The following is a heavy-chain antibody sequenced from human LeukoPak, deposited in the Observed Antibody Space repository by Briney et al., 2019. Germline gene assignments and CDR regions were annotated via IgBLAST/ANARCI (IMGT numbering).Heavy chain of an antibody. CDR2: ISYDGSYK. J-gene: IGHJ3*02. CDR1: GFTFSNYG. CDR3: AKAAISWGSYRDTFNI. Sequence: GGSLRLSCAASGFTFSNYGMHWVRQAPGKGLEWVAVISYDGSYKDYADSVKGRFTISRYNSKNTLYLQMNSLRAEDTAVYYCAKAAISWGSYRDTFNIWGQGTMVTVSS. V-gene: IGHV3-30*18. D-gene: IGHD3-16*02.